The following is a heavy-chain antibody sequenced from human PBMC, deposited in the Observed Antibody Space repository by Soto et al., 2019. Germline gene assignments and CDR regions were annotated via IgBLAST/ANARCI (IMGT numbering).Heavy chain of an antibody. CDR3: ARWNGGFDP. CDR2: INQDGSAK. CDR1: GFTFSDYY. D-gene: IGHD1-1*01. Sequence: ESGGGLVQPGGSLRLSCAASGFTFSDYYMSWVRQAPGKGLEWVANINQDGSAKSYVDSVRGRFHISRDNGKNSLSLQMDSLRADDTAVYYCARWNGGFDPWGQGTLVTVSS. J-gene: IGHJ5*02. V-gene: IGHV3-7*05.